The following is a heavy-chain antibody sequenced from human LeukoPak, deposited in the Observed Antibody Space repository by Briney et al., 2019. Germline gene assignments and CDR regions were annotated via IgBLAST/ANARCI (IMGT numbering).Heavy chain of an antibody. J-gene: IGHJ4*02. Sequence: SETLSLTCTVSGGSISSHHWSWIRQPPGKGLEWIGYIYYSGSTNYKPSLKSRVTISVDTSKNQFSLKLTSVTAADTAVYYCARHLHIAASGTFDYWGQGTLVTVSS. CDR3: ARHLHIAASGTFDY. D-gene: IGHD6-13*01. V-gene: IGHV4-59*08. CDR1: GGSISSHH. CDR2: IYYSGST.